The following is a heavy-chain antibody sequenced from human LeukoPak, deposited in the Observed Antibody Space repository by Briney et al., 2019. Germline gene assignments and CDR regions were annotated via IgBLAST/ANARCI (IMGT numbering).Heavy chain of an antibody. CDR1: GFTFDDYA. CDR3: AKGLLSSSWSPLGFDP. J-gene: IGHJ5*02. CDR2: ISWNSGSI. Sequence: PGRSLRLSCAASGFTFDDYAMHWVRQAPGKGLEWVSGISWNSGSIGYADSVKGRFTISRDNAKNSLYLQMNGLRAEDTALYYCAKGLLSSSWSPLGFDPWGQGTLVTVSS. D-gene: IGHD6-13*01. V-gene: IGHV3-9*01.